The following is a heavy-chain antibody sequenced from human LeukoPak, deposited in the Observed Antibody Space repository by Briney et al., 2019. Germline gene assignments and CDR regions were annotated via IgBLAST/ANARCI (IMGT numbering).Heavy chain of an antibody. J-gene: IGHJ4*02. CDR2: FNPNSGGT. Sequence: ASVKVSCKASGYTFTGYYMHWVRQAPGQGLEWMGWFNPNSGGTNYAERFQGGVTMTRDTSIRTAYMALGRPRSDDTAVYYCAREIAVAGTYDCWGQGTLVTVSS. CDR1: GYTFTGYY. CDR3: AREIAVAGTYDC. V-gene: IGHV1-2*02. D-gene: IGHD6-19*01.